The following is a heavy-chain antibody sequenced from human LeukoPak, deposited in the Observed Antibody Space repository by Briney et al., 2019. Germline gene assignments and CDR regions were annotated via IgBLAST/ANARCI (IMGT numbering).Heavy chain of an antibody. D-gene: IGHD2-2*01. CDR3: GRELVVPAAVYYYYYGMDV. V-gene: IGHV1-2*06. CDR1: GYTFTCYY. CDR2: INPNSGGT. J-gene: IGHJ6*02. Sequence: ASVKVSCKASGYTFTCYYMHWVRQAPGQGLERMGRINPNSGGTNYAQKFQGRVTMTRDTSISTAYMELSRLRSDDTAVYYCGRELVVPAAVYYYYYGMDVWGQGTTVTVSS.